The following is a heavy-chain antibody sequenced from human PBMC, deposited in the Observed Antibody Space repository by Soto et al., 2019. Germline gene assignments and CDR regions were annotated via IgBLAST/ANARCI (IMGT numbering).Heavy chain of an antibody. CDR1: GYTFSNYA. D-gene: IGHD2-15*01. Sequence: QVQLVQSGAEVKKPGASVKVSCKASGYTFSNYAMHWVRQAPGQRLEWMGWINAGNGNTKSSQKFQARVTFTRDTSASTAYMELSSLRSEDTAVYYCARGGSIVVVVADYGMDVWGQGTTVTVSS. CDR3: ARGGSIVVVVADYGMDV. J-gene: IGHJ6*02. V-gene: IGHV1-3*01. CDR2: INAGNGNT.